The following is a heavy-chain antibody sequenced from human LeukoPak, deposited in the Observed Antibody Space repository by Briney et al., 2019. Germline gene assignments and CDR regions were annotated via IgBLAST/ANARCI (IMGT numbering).Heavy chain of an antibody. Sequence: GASVKVSCKASGGTFSSYAISWGRQAPGQGLEWVGGFIPLFGIANYAQKFQGRVTITADESTSTAYMELSSLRAEDTAVYYCARDLAGGAVVPAAMGYWGQGTLVTVSS. CDR1: GGTFSSYA. CDR2: FIPLFGIA. J-gene: IGHJ4*02. CDR3: ARDLAGGAVVPAAMGY. D-gene: IGHD2-2*01. V-gene: IGHV1-69*13.